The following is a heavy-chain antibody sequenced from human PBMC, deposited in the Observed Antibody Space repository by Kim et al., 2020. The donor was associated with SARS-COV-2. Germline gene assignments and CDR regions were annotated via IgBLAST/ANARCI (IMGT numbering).Heavy chain of an antibody. V-gene: IGHV3-15*01. D-gene: IGHD3-9*01. CDR3: TTSDPLRYFDWLSTLGL. Sequence: KGRFTIARDDSKNTLYLQMNSLKTEDTAVYYCTTSDPLRYFDWLSTLGLWGQGTLVTVSS. J-gene: IGHJ4*02.